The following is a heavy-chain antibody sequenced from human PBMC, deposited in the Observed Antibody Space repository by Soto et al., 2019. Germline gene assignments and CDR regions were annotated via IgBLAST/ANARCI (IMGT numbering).Heavy chain of an antibody. CDR3: ARGGDIVVVVAATCTHKDWFDP. V-gene: IGHV1-69*06. D-gene: IGHD2-15*01. CDR1: GGTFSSYA. Sequence: QVQLVQSGAEVKKPGSSVKVSCKASGGTFSSYAISWVRQAPGQGLEWMGGIIPIFGTANYAQKFQGRVTITADKSTSTAYMELSSLRSEDTAVYYCARGGDIVVVVAATCTHKDWFDPWGQGTLVTVSS. J-gene: IGHJ5*02. CDR2: IIPIFGTA.